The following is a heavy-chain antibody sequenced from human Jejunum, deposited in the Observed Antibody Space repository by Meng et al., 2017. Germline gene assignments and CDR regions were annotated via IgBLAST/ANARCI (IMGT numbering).Heavy chain of an antibody. D-gene: IGHD5-18*01. Sequence: GQVLASGVGLLSPARSLTLSGSAVGFTLRDSYMSWIRQAPGKGLEWVSYISHSGTTIYYADSVKGRFTISRDNAKNSLYLQMTSLRAEDTAIYYCVKALGYTYGYYFWGQGTLVTVSS. V-gene: IGHV3-11*01. J-gene: IGHJ4*02. CDR3: VKALGYTYGYYF. CDR1: GFTLRDSY. CDR2: ISHSGTTI.